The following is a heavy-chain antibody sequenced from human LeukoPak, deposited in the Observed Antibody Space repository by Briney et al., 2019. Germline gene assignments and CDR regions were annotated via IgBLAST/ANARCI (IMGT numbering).Heavy chain of an antibody. D-gene: IGHD5-12*01. Sequence: GGSLRLSCAASGFTFDDYTMHWVRQAPGKGLEWVSLISWDGGSTYYADSVKGRFTISRDNSKNSLYLQMNSLRTEDIALYYCAKSGYSGYDDYYFDYWGQGTLVTVSS. CDR2: ISWDGGST. CDR1: GFTFDDYT. V-gene: IGHV3-43*01. J-gene: IGHJ4*02. CDR3: AKSGYSGYDDYYFDY.